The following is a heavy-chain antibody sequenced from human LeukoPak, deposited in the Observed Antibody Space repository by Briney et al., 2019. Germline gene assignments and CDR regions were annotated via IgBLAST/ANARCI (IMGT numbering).Heavy chain of an antibody. V-gene: IGHV1-69*05. Sequence: AASVKVSCKASGGTFSSYAISWVRQAPGQGLEWMGGIIPIFGTANYAQKFQGRVTITTDESTSTAHMELSSLRSVDTAVYYCARVPTVTPGFWFDPWGQGTLVTVSS. CDR3: ARVPTVTPGFWFDP. CDR1: GGTFSSYA. CDR2: IIPIFGTA. D-gene: IGHD4-17*01. J-gene: IGHJ5*02.